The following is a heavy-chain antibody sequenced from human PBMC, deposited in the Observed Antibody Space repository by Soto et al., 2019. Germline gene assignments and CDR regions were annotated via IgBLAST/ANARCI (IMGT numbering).Heavy chain of an antibody. CDR3: ARDLGRSSSWYLYYYYGMDV. V-gene: IGHV3-7*01. CDR1: GFTFSSYW. D-gene: IGHD6-13*01. CDR2: IKQDGSEK. Sequence: GGSLRLSCAASGFTFSSYWMSWVRQAPGKGLEWVANIKQDGSEKYYVDSVKGRFTISRDNAKNSLYLQMNSLRAEDTAAYYCARDLGRSSSWYLYYYYGMDVWGQGTTVTVSS. J-gene: IGHJ6*02.